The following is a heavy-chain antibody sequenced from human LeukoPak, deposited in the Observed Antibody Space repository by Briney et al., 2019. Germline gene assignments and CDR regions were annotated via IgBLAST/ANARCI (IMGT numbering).Heavy chain of an antibody. CDR1: GYPFTNYG. V-gene: IGHV1-18*01. CDR2: ISAYNGNT. Sequence: ASVKVSCKASGYPFTNYGTSWVRQAPGQGLEWMGWISAYNGNTNYAQKLQGRVTMTTDTSTSTAYMELRSLRSDDTAVYYCARSSLLLWFGELSDYWGQGTLVTVSS. CDR3: ARSSLLLWFGELSDY. D-gene: IGHD3-10*01. J-gene: IGHJ4*02.